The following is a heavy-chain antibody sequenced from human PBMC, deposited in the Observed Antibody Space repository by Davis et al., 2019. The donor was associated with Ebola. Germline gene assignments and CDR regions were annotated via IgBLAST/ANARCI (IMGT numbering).Heavy chain of an antibody. V-gene: IGHV1-8*02. CDR1: GYTFTSYD. J-gene: IGHJ4*02. CDR2: MNPNSGNT. CDR3: ARGGGITIFGVVIGDFDY. D-gene: IGHD3-3*01. Sequence: ASVKVSCKASGYTFTSYDINWVRQATGQGLEWMGWMNPNSGNTGYAQKLQGRVTMTTDTSTSTAYMELRSLRSDDTAVYYCARGGGITIFGVVIGDFDYWGQGTLVTVSS.